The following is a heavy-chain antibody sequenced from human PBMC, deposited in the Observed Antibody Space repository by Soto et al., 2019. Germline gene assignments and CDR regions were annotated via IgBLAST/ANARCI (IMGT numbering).Heavy chain of an antibody. D-gene: IGHD5-12*01. CDR3: ARHARGYSGYDL. Sequence: SETLSLTCTVSGGSISSYYWSWIRQPPGKGLEWIGYIYYSGSTNYNPSLKSRVTISVDTSKNQFSLKLSSVTAADTAVYYCARHARGYSGYDLWGQGTLVTVSS. CDR1: GGSISSYY. V-gene: IGHV4-59*08. CDR2: IYYSGST. J-gene: IGHJ4*02.